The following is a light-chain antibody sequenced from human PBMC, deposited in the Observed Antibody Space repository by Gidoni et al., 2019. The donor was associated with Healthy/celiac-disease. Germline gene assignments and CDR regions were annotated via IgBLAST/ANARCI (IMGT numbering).Light chain of an antibody. CDR3: QQYYSTPPT. CDR1: QSVLYSSNNKND. V-gene: IGKV4-1*01. J-gene: IGKJ1*01. Sequence: DIVMTQSPDSLAASLGERATINCKSSQSVLYSSNNKNDLAWYQQKPGQPPKLLIYWASTRESGVPDRFSGSGSGTDFTLTISSLQAEDVAVYYCQQYYSTPPTFGQGTKVEIK. CDR2: WAS.